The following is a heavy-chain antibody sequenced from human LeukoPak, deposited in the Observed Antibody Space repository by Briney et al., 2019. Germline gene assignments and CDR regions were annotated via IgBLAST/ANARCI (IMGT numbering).Heavy chain of an antibody. CDR2: IYSGGTT. V-gene: IGHV3-66*01. Sequence: PGGSLRLSGAASGFTVSSNYMSWVRQAPGKGLEWVSVIYSGGTTKYADSVKGRFTISRDNSKNTLYLQMNSLRAEDTAVYYCARSRFGGQWFDPWGQGTLVTVSS. J-gene: IGHJ5*02. CDR1: GFTVSSNY. CDR3: ARSRFGGQWFDP. D-gene: IGHD3-16*01.